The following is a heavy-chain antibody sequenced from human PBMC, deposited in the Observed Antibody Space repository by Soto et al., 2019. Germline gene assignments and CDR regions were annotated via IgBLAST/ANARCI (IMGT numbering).Heavy chain of an antibody. CDR2: IWNDGSHA. J-gene: IGHJ4*02. Sequence: QVQLVESGGGVVQPGGSLRLSCEGSGFPFRSYGIQWVRQAPGKGLEWLGLIWNDGSHAYYADSVKGRFTISRDNSKTTVFLQVSNLRAEDTAVYFCARDQTDSGGYSDSWGQGTLVTVSS. CDR1: GFPFRSYG. V-gene: IGHV3-33*01. D-gene: IGHD2-15*01. CDR3: ARDQTDSGGYSDS.